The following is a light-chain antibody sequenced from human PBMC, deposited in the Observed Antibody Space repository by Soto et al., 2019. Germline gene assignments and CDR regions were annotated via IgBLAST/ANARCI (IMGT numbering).Light chain of an antibody. J-gene: IGKJ5*01. CDR1: QDINKN. V-gene: IGKV1-33*01. CDR3: QQYESLPLT. Sequence: DIQITQSPCSLSASVVDRVTITCQASQDINKNLIWYQQKPGKAPKLLIYDASDLETGVPSRFSGSGSGTGFTFTISSLQPEDFATYYCQQYESLPLTFGQGTRLEIK. CDR2: DAS.